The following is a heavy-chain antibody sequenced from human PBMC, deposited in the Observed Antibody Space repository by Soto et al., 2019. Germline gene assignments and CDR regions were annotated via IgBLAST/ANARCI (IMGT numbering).Heavy chain of an antibody. CDR2: ILVAGST. J-gene: IGHJ3*02. D-gene: IGHD2-8*02. Sequence: GGSLRLSCAASGFTCSSYDMSWVRQAPGKGLEWVSTILVAGSTHYPDSVKGRFTISRDISKNTVFLQMNSLTAGDTAVYYCAKATATGGGAFDICGQGTVVTVSS. V-gene: IGHV3-23*01. CDR1: GFTCSSYD. CDR3: AKATATGGGAFDI.